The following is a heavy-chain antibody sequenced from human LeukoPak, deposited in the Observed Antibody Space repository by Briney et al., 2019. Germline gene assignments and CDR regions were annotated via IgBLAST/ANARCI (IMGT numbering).Heavy chain of an antibody. J-gene: IGHJ4*02. Sequence: GGSLRLSCSASGFTFSDYYMTWIRQAPGKGLEWVSFISQSSSHTNYADSVKGRFTISRDNAEKSLYLQMNTLRPEDTAVYYCTTVGYYDSSGYYPFDYWGQGTLVTVSS. V-gene: IGHV3-11*05. CDR2: ISQSSSHT. CDR3: TTVGYYDSSGYYPFDY. CDR1: GFTFSDYY. D-gene: IGHD3-22*01.